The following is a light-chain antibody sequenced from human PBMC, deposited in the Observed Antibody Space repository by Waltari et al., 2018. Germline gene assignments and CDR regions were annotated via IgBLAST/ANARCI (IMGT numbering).Light chain of an antibody. CDR1: QSISNY. CDR2: AAS. J-gene: IGKJ2*01. CDR3: QQSYSTRYT. Sequence: DIQMTQSPSSLSASVGDRVTIPCRASQSISNYLNWYQQKPGKAPRLLIYAASSLQSGVPSRFSGSGSGTDFTLTISSLQPEDFAAYYCQQSYSTRYTFGQGTKLEIK. V-gene: IGKV1-39*01.